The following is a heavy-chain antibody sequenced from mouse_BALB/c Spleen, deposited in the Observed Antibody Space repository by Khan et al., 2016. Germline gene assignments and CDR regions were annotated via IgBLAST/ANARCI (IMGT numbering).Heavy chain of an antibody. Sequence: QIQLVQSGPELKRPGKTVKISCKASGYTFTNYGINWVKQAPGKGLKWMGWINTYSGESTYADDLKGRFAFSLETSANTAYLQINNLKNEDTATYFCARYRYYYGSSRYFDGWGAGTTVTVSS. CDR1: GYTFTNYG. V-gene: IGHV9-3-1*01. D-gene: IGHD1-1*01. J-gene: IGHJ1*01. CDR2: INTYSGES. CDR3: ARYRYYYGSSRYFDG.